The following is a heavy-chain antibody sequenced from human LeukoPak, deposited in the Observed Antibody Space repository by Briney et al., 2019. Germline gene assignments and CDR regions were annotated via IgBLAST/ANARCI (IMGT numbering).Heavy chain of an antibody. CDR1: GFTSGAFA. CDR2: IRIKDDGVAI. Sequence: GRSLRLSCTLSGFTSGAFATSWVRHLPEGGLGRVCFIRIKDDGVAIEDAASVRGTFTISRDDSKSIAYLQMNSLKTEDTAVYYCARDQVGGDPHGYYYYYMDVWGKGTTVTVSS. J-gene: IGHJ6*03. V-gene: IGHV3-49*04. D-gene: IGHD4-17*01. CDR3: ARDQVGGDPHGYYYYYMDV.